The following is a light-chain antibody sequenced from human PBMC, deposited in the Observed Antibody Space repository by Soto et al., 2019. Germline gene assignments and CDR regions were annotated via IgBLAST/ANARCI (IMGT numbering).Light chain of an antibody. CDR2: DAS. J-gene: IGKJ5*01. Sequence: DIQMTQSPSSLSASVGDRVGITCQASQDISNYLNWYQQKLGKAPKLLIYDASNLETGVPSRFSGSGSGTDFTFTISSLQPEDIATYYCQQYSHLITFGQGTRLEIK. V-gene: IGKV1-33*01. CDR3: QQYSHLIT. CDR1: QDISNY.